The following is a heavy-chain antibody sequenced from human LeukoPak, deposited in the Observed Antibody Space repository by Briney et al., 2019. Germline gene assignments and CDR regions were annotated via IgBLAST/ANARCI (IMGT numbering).Heavy chain of an antibody. J-gene: IGHJ4*02. CDR1: GYTFTGYY. Sequence: ASVKVSCKASGYTFTGYYMHWVRQAPGQGLEWMGRINPNSGGTNYAQKFQGRVTMTRDTSISTACMELSRLRSDDTAVYYCARDNGDYWTSGDYWGQGTLVTVSS. V-gene: IGHV1-2*06. D-gene: IGHD4-17*01. CDR3: ARDNGDYWTSGDY. CDR2: INPNSGGT.